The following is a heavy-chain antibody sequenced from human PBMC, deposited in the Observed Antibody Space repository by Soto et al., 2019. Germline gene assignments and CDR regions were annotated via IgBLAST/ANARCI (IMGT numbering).Heavy chain of an antibody. CDR2: IWYDGSNK. J-gene: IGHJ4*02. Sequence: GGSLRLSCAASGFTFSSYGMHWVRQAPGKGLEWVAVIWYDGSNKYYADSVKGRFTISRDNSKNTLYLQMNSLRAEDTAVYYCARDPTIVGSRAPAGFDYWGQGTLVTVSS. CDR1: GFTFSSYG. V-gene: IGHV3-33*01. CDR3: ARDPTIVGSRAPAGFDY. D-gene: IGHD2-21*01.